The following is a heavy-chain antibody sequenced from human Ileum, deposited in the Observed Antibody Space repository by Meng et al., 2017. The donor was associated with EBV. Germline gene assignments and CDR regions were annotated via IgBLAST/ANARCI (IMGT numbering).Heavy chain of an antibody. V-gene: IGHV4-34*01. CDR2: INHSGTT. J-gene: IGHJ4*02. CDR3: AREASPYYYESSGYSYSY. D-gene: IGHD3-22*01. CDR1: GGSFSGYY. Sequence: QVQLQQWGAGLLKPSETLSLTCAVEGGSFSGYYWSWIRQPPGKGLEWIGEINHSGTTNYNPSLKSRVTISVDTSKNQFSLKLRSVTAADTAVYFCAREASPYYYESSGYSYSYWGQGTLVTVSS.